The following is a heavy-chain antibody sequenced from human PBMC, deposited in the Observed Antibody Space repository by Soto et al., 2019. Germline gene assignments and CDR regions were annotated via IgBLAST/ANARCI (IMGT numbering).Heavy chain of an antibody. CDR2: IIPILGIA. D-gene: IGHD3-22*01. Sequence: SVKVSCKASGGTFSSYTISWVRHAPGQGLEWMGRIIPILGIANYAQKFQGRVTITADKSTSTAYMELSSLRSEDTAVYYCARDPPYDSSGYYYDYWGQGTLVTVSS. CDR1: GGTFSSYT. J-gene: IGHJ4*02. V-gene: IGHV1-69*04. CDR3: ARDPPYDSSGYYYDY.